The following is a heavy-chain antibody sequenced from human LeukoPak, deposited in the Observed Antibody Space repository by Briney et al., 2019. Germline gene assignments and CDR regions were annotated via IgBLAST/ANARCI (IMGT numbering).Heavy chain of an antibody. V-gene: IGHV3-23*01. J-gene: IGHJ6*04. Sequence: PGGSLRLSCAASGFTFSSYAMSWVRQAPGKGLEWVSTISGSGGSTYYADSVKGRFTISRDNSKNTLYAQMNSLRAEDTAVYYCAKDRSGGSPMTMDVWGKGTTVTVSS. D-gene: IGHD2-15*01. CDR2: ISGSGGST. CDR1: GFTFSSYA. CDR3: AKDRSGGSPMTMDV.